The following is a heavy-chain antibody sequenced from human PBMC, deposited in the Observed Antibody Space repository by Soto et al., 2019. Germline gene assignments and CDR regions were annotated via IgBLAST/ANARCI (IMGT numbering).Heavy chain of an antibody. J-gene: IGHJ6*02. Sequence: PGESLKISCKGSGYSFTSYWIGWVRQMPGKGLEWMGIIYPGDSDTRYSPSFQGQVTISADKSISTAYLQWSSLKASDTAMYYCARHGYSSSPRLAGYYYGMDVWGQGTTVTVSS. CDR1: GYSFTSYW. V-gene: IGHV5-51*01. CDR2: IYPGDSDT. D-gene: IGHD6-6*01. CDR3: ARHGYSSSPRLAGYYYGMDV.